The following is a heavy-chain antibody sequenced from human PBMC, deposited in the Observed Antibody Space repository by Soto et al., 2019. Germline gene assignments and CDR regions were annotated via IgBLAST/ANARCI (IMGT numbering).Heavy chain of an antibody. J-gene: IGHJ4*02. Sequence: SVKVSCKASGGTFSSYAINWVRQAPGQGLEWMGGIIPIFGTANYAQKFQGRVTITADESTSTAYMKLSSLRSEDTAVYYCARPVEMATISRSYLFYWGQGTLVTVSS. V-gene: IGHV1-69*13. CDR1: GGTFSSYA. CDR2: IIPIFGTA. D-gene: IGHD5-12*01. CDR3: ARPVEMATISRSYLFY.